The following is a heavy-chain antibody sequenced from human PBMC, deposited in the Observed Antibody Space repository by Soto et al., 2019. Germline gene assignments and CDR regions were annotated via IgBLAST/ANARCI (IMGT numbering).Heavy chain of an antibody. J-gene: IGHJ5*02. CDR2: ISGSGGST. V-gene: IGHV3-23*01. D-gene: IGHD5-18*01. CDR3: AQGSGYSYSYTLWFDP. Sequence: GGSLTLSCAASGFTFRSYAMSWVRQAPGKGLEWVSDISGSGGSTYHTDSVKGRFIISRDNSKNTLYLQMNSLRAEDTAVYYCAQGSGYSYSYTLWFDPWGQGTLVTVSS. CDR1: GFTFRSYA.